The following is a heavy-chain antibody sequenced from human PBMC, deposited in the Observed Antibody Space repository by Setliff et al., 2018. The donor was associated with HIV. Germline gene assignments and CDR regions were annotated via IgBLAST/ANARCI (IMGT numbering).Heavy chain of an antibody. Sequence: PSETLSLTCTVSGGSISNYYWSLIRQPAGKELEWIGRIYSTGSTNYNPSLKSRVTMSIETSKNQFSLKLNSVTAADTAIYYCARDSGGDNYGFAVGSFDSWGQGALVTVSS. V-gene: IGHV4-4*07. D-gene: IGHD5-18*01. CDR3: ARDSGGDNYGFAVGSFDS. J-gene: IGHJ4*02. CDR1: GGSISNYY. CDR2: IYSTGST.